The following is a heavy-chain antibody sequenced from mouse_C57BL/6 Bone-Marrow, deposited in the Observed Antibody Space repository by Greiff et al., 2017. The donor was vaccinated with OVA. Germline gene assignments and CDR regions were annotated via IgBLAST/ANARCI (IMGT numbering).Heavy chain of an antibody. D-gene: IGHD1-1*01. J-gene: IGHJ1*03. CDR3: ARRGYYYGSSHWYCDV. CDR1: GIAFSRYW. CDR2: INPDSSTI. V-gene: IGHV4-1*01. Sequence: EVQRVESGGGLVQPGGSLKLSCAASGIAFSRYWMSWVRRAPGKGLEWIGEINPDSSTINYAPSLKDKFIISRDNAKNTLYLQMSKVRSEDTALYYCARRGYYYGSSHWYCDVWGTGTTVTVSS.